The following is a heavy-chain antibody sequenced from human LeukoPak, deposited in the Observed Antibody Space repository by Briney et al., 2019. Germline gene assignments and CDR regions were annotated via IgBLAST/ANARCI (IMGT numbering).Heavy chain of an antibody. Sequence: GGSLRLSCAASGFSFSTYSMTWVRQAPGKGLEWVSYISSTSSTKYFADSVKGRFTISRDNAKNSLYLQMNSLRAEDTAVYYCARLTAAAGTPKYYYYYYMDVWGKGTTVTISS. J-gene: IGHJ6*03. CDR2: ISSTSSTK. V-gene: IGHV3-48*01. D-gene: IGHD6-13*01. CDR1: GFSFSTYS. CDR3: ARLTAAAGTPKYYYYYYMDV.